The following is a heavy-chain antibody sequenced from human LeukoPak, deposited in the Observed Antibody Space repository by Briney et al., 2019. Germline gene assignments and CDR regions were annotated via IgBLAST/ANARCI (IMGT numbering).Heavy chain of an antibody. CDR1: GLNFDDNA. Sequence: GGSLRLSCAASGLNFDDNAMHWVRQPPGKGLEWVSGIYWQSGLIGYADSVKGRFTISRDNAKNSLYLQMNSLRVEDTAFYYCAKDNRRHYTSGPNPDSLHWGQGALVTVSS. CDR2: IYWQSGLI. D-gene: IGHD6-19*01. CDR3: AKDNRRHYTSGPNPDSLH. J-gene: IGHJ4*02. V-gene: IGHV3-9*01.